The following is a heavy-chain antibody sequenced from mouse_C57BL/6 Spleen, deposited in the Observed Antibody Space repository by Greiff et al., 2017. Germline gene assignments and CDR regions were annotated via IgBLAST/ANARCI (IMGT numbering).Heavy chain of an antibody. Sequence: QVQLQQSGAELVRPGASVTLSCKASGYTFTDYEMHWVKQKPVHGLEWIGAIDPETGGTAYNQKFKGKAILTADKSSSTAYMELRSLTSEDSAVYYCTSGAPYDMDYWGQGTSVTVAS. CDR3: TSGAPYDMDY. J-gene: IGHJ4*01. CDR1: GYTFTDYE. V-gene: IGHV1-15*01. D-gene: IGHD1-3*01. CDR2: IDPETGGT.